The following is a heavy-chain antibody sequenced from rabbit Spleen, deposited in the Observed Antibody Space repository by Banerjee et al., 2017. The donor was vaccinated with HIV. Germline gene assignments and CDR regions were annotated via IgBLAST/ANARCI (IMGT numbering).Heavy chain of an antibody. CDR2: IDTGSSGFS. J-gene: IGHJ6*01. CDR3: ARDTSSSFSSYGMDL. CDR1: GVSFSGSSY. D-gene: IGHD1-1*01. Sequence: QSLEESGGDLVKPGASLTLTCIASGVSFSGSSYMCWVRQAPGKGLEWIACIDTGSSGFSYFASWAKGRFTISKASSTTLTLQMTSLTAADTATYFCARDTSSSFSSYGMDLWGQGTPVTVS. V-gene: IGHV1S40*01.